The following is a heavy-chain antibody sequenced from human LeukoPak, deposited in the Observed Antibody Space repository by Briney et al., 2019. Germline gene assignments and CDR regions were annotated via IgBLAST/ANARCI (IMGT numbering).Heavy chain of an antibody. Sequence: ASLKVSCKASGYTFTTYDINWVRQASGQGLEWMGWMNPKTGSTAYAQKFQDRVTMTRDTSIDTAYLEMSSLTYEDTAMYYCARVFGGREIGFWGQGTQVTVSS. D-gene: IGHD3-3*01. V-gene: IGHV1-8*01. CDR1: GYTFTTYD. CDR3: ARVFGGREIGF. J-gene: IGHJ4*02. CDR2: MNPKTGST.